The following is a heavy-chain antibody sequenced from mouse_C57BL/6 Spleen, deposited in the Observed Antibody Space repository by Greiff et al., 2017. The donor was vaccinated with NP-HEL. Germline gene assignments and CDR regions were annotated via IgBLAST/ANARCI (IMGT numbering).Heavy chain of an antibody. D-gene: IGHD3-3*01. CDR3: VRDLAGYFDY. V-gene: IGHV10-1*01. CDR2: IRSKSNNYAT. CDR1: GFSFNTYA. Sequence: DVKLVESGGGLVQPKGSLKLSCAASGFSFNTYAMNWVRQAPGKGLEWVARIRSKSNNYATYYADSVKDRFTISRDDSESMLYLQMNNLKTEDTAMYYCVRDLAGYFDYWGQGTTLTVSS. J-gene: IGHJ2*01.